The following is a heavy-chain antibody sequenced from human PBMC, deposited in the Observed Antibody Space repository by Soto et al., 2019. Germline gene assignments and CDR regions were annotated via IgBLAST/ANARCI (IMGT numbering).Heavy chain of an antibody. CDR2: ISGSGGST. CDR3: VKDCVDILSGYTLACLDY. D-gene: IGHD3-9*01. V-gene: IGHV3-23*01. CDR1: GFTFSSYA. J-gene: IGHJ4*02. Sequence: PGGSLRLSCAASGFTFSSYAMSWVRQAPGKGLEWVSAISGSGGSTYYADSVKGRFTISRDNSKNTLYLRMNSLRAEDTAVYYCVKDCVDILSGYTLACLDYWGQGTLVSVSS.